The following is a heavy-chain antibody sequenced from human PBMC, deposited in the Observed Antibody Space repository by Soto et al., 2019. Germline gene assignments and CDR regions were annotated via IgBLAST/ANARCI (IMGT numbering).Heavy chain of an antibody. CDR2: IYTSGST. J-gene: IGHJ6*02. CDR1: GGSISSYY. D-gene: IGHD3-10*01. Sequence: QVQLQESGPGLVKPSETLSLTCTVSGGSISSYYWSWIRQPAGKGLEWIGRIYTSGSTNYNPSLKSRVTMSVDTSKNQFSLQLSSVTAADTAVYYCARASYYYGSGSYYHYYYYGMDVWGQGTTVTVSS. V-gene: IGHV4-4*07. CDR3: ARASYYYGSGSYYHYYYYGMDV.